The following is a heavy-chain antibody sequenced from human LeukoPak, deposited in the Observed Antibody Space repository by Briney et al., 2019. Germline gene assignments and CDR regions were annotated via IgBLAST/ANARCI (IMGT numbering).Heavy chain of an antibody. V-gene: IGHV1-2*06. D-gene: IGHD3-22*01. CDR3: VGISPRFYFDISNS. J-gene: IGHJ5*02. CDR2: INPNSGGT. Sequence: ASVKVSCKASGYTFTGYYMHWVRQAPGQGLEWMGRINPNSGGTNYAQKFQGRVTMTRDTSISTAYMELSRLRSDDTAVYYCVGISPRFYFDISNSWGQGTLVTVSS. CDR1: GYTFTGYY.